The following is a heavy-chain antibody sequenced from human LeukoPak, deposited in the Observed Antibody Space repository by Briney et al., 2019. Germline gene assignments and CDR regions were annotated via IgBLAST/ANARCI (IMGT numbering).Heavy chain of an antibody. D-gene: IGHD6-19*01. CDR3: ARGGWYPESFQH. CDR1: GGSISGYY. CDR2: IFYSGST. V-gene: IGHV4-59*01. J-gene: IGHJ1*01. Sequence: SETLSLTCTVSGGSISGYYWSWIRQPPGKGLEWIGYIFYSGSTNYNPSLKSRVTISVDTSKNQFSLKLSSVTAADTAVYYCARGGWYPESFQHWGQGALVTVSS.